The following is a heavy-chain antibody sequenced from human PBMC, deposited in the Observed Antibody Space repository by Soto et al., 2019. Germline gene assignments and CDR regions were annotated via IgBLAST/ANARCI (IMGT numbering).Heavy chain of an antibody. V-gene: IGHV3-72*01. Sequence: PGGSLRLSCAASGFIFSDHYMEWVRQAPGKGLEWVGRIRNKAKSYTIAYAASVEGRFTISRDDSKNSLYLQMNSLKTEDTAVYSCGNFGGYSSYYWFDPCGKGTLGTVSS. CDR2: IRNKAKSYTI. J-gene: IGHJ5*02. CDR3: GNFGGYSSYYWFDP. CDR1: GFIFSDHY. D-gene: IGHD3-22*01.